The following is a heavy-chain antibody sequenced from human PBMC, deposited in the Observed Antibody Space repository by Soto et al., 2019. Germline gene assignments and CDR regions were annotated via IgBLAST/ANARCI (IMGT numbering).Heavy chain of an antibody. Sequence: GGSLRLSCVVSGFIFSNNGMHWVRQPPGKGLEWVAFMSYEGSDTFYADSVKGRFTISRDNSKNTLFLHMSNLRAEDTAMYYCTIVRVADSALDHWGQGTMVTVSS. CDR2: MSYEGSDT. CDR1: GFIFSNNG. D-gene: IGHD3-10*02. CDR3: TIVRVADSALDH. J-gene: IGHJ4*02. V-gene: IGHV3-30*02.